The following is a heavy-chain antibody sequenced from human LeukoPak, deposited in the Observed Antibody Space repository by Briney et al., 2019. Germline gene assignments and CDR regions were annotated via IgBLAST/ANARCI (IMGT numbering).Heavy chain of an antibody. J-gene: IGHJ4*02. D-gene: IGHD4-17*01. CDR2: IYYSGNT. CDR3: ARAKYGDFVDS. CDR1: GDSISSYY. Sequence: ASETLSLTCTVSGDSISSYYWSWIRQPPGEGLEWIGHIYYSGNTNYNPSLKSRVTISIDTSKNQFSLKVSSVTAADTAVYYCARAKYGDFVDSWGQGTQVTVSS. V-gene: IGHV4-59*01.